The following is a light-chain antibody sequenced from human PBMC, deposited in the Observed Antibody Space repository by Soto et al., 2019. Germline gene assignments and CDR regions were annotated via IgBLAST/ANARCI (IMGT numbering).Light chain of an antibody. J-gene: IGKJ5*01. CDR1: QSVSSSY. CDR2: GAS. CDR3: QQYGSSPA. V-gene: IGKV3-20*01. Sequence: EIVLTQSPGTLSLSPGERATLSFSASQSVSSSYLAWYQQRPGQPPRLLIHGASNRAPGIPDRFGGRGSGADFSLTISGLQPEDFAVYYCQQYGSSPAFGQGTRLEIK.